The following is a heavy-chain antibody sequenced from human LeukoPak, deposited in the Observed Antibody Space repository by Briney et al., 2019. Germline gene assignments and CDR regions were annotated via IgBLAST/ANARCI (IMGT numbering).Heavy chain of an antibody. CDR1: GGSISNSDYY. V-gene: IGHV4-39*07. Sequence: SETLSLTCTVSGGSISNSDYYWGWIRQPPGKGLEWIGNIYYSGSTYYNPSLKSRVTISVETSKNQFSLNLSSVTAADTAVYYCARGRLARSPYFDYWGQGTLVTVSS. CDR2: IYYSGST. D-gene: IGHD6-19*01. CDR3: ARGRLARSPYFDY. J-gene: IGHJ4*02.